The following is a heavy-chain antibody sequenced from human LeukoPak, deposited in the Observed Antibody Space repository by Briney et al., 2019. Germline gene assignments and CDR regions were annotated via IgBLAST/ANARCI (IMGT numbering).Heavy chain of an antibody. CDR3: GRHGGGATIDY. D-gene: IGHD1-26*01. V-gene: IGHV3-7*01. J-gene: IGHJ4*02. CDR2: IKQDASET. CDR1: GFTFSTYW. Sequence: PGGSLRLSCGASGFTFSTYWMTWVRQAPGKGLEWVANIKQDASETYYVDSVKGRFTIFRDNAKNSVYLQMNSLRAEDTAVYYCGRHGGGATIDYWGQGTLVTVSS.